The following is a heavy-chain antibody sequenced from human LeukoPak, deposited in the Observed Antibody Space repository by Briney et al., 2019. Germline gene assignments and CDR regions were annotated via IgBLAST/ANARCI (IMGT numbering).Heavy chain of an antibody. V-gene: IGHV5-51*01. CDR1: GYNFPNYW. Sequence: GESLKISCKGSGYNFPNYWIGWVRQMPGKGLEWMGIIYPGDSDTRYSPSFQGQVTISADKSITTAYLQWSSLRASDTAIYYCAKHRLLGTDAFDVWGQGTMVTVSS. CDR3: AKHRLLGTDAFDV. J-gene: IGHJ3*01. CDR2: IYPGDSDT. D-gene: IGHD3-3*01.